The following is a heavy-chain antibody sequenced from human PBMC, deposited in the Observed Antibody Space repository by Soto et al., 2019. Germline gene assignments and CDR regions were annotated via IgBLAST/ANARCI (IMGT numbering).Heavy chain of an antibody. Sequence: GGSLRLSCAASGFTFRSFTMNWVRQAPGKGLEWVSTISSNSAYIYYTDALRGRFTISRDNAKNSLHLQMNSLRAEDTAVYYRTRDASRDSSARGWFDPWGPGTLVTVSS. J-gene: IGHJ5*02. D-gene: IGHD6-13*01. CDR1: GFTFRSFT. V-gene: IGHV3-21*01. CDR3: TRDASRDSSARGWFDP. CDR2: ISSNSAYI.